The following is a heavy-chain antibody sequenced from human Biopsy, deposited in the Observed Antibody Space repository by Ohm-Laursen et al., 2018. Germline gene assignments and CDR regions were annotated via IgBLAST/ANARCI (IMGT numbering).Heavy chain of an antibody. CDR1: GISFSSSA. D-gene: IGHD5-24*01. CDR2: ITASGGTT. CDR3: ARDVEGFYSYAMDV. V-gene: IGHV3-23*01. J-gene: IGHJ6*02. Sequence: SLRLSCTASGISFSSSAMNWVRQAPGKGPEWVSGITASGGTTYYADSVKGRFTISRDNSNNTLYLRMNSLRAEDTAVYYCARDVEGFYSYAMDVWGQGTTVTVSS.